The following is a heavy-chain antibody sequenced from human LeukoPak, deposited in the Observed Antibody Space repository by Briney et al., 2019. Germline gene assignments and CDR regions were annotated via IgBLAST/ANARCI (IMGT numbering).Heavy chain of an antibody. D-gene: IGHD3-10*01. CDR2: ISHSGST. CDR1: GGSFSDSY. Sequence: SETLSLTCAVFGGSFSDSYWSWIRQPPGKGLEWIGEISHSGSTNYNPSLTGRVTISVDTSKNQFSLKLSSVTAADTAVYYCAAGWGGGLGYFDYWGQGTLVTVSS. J-gene: IGHJ4*02. V-gene: IGHV4-34*01. CDR3: AAGWGGGLGYFDY.